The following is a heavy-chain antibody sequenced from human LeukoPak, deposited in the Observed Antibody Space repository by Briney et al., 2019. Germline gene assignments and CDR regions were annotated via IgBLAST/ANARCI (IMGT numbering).Heavy chain of an antibody. V-gene: IGHV3-23*01. CDR1: GFTFSSYA. J-gene: IGHJ4*02. Sequence: GGSLRLSCAAPGFTFSSYAMSWVRQAPGKGLEWVSAISGSGGSTYYADSVKGHFTISRDNSKNTLYLQMNSLRAEDTAVYYCAKDDHGGSGWRDYFDYWGQGTLVTVSS. D-gene: IGHD6-19*01. CDR2: ISGSGGST. CDR3: AKDDHGGSGWRDYFDY.